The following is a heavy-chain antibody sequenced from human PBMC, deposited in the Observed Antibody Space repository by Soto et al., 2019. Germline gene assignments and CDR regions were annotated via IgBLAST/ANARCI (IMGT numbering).Heavy chain of an antibody. CDR1: GFIFKNYA. CDR2: ITRDGYNK. D-gene: IGHD6-6*01. J-gene: IGHJ4*02. CDR3: TKSSGGSSSVGTDY. V-gene: IGHV3-30*04. Sequence: GGSLRLSCAGSGFIFKNYALNWVRQSPGKGLEWVASITRDGYNKYYADSVKGRFTISRDNSRDTLSLQMTALTIEDSSVYYCTKSSGGSSSVGTDYWGQGTRVTVSS.